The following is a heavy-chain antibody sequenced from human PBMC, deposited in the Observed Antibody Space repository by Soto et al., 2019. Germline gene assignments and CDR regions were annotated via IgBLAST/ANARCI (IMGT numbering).Heavy chain of an antibody. Sequence: GGSLRLSCAASGFTVSSNYMSWVRQAPGKGLEWVSVIYSGGSTYYADSVKGRFTISRDNSKNTLYLQMNSLRAEDTAVYYCARRQYYYDSSGHYQYYFDYWGQGTLVTVSS. J-gene: IGHJ4*02. D-gene: IGHD3-22*01. CDR1: GFTVSSNY. CDR2: IYSGGST. V-gene: IGHV3-66*04. CDR3: ARRQYYYDSSGHYQYYFDY.